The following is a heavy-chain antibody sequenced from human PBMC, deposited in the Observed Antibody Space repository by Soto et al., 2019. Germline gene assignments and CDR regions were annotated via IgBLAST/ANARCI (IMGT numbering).Heavy chain of an antibody. CDR1: GFTFSSYA. D-gene: IGHD3-10*01. J-gene: IGHJ5*02. CDR3: AKDLGLHRVRGVIDWFDP. CDR2: ISGSGGST. V-gene: IGHV3-23*01. Sequence: GGSLRLSCAASGFTFSSYAMSWVRQAPGKGLEWVSAISGSGGSTYYADSVKGRFTISRDNSKNTLYLQMNSLRAEDTAVYYCAKDLGLHRVRGVIDWFDPWGQGTLVTVSS.